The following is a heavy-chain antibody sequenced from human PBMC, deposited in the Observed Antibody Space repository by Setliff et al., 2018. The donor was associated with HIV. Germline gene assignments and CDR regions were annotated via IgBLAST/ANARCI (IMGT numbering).Heavy chain of an antibody. CDR3: ARFSNTLNWFDP. V-gene: IGHV1-2*02. Sequence: ASVKVSCNASGYTFTDNYIHWVRQAPGQGLEWMGWIIPKSGGTNYTQRFQVRVTMTRDTSISTAYMELSRLRADDTAVYYCARFSNTLNWFDPWGQGTLVTVSS. J-gene: IGHJ5*02. CDR2: IIPKSGGT. CDR1: GYTFTDNY. D-gene: IGHD4-4*01.